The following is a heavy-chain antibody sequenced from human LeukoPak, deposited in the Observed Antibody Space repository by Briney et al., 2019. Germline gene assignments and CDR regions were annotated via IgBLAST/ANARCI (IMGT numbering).Heavy chain of an antibody. V-gene: IGHV3-74*01. D-gene: IGHD2-8*01. CDR2: IHGDGRTT. Sequence: PGGSLRLSCAASGFTFSSYWIHWVRQVPGKGLVWVSRIHGDGRTTTYADSVKGRFTISRDNAKNTLYLRMNSLRAEDTAVYYCARDNGENYHTAFDYWGQGTLVTVSS. J-gene: IGHJ4*02. CDR3: ARDNGENYHTAFDY. CDR1: GFTFSSYW.